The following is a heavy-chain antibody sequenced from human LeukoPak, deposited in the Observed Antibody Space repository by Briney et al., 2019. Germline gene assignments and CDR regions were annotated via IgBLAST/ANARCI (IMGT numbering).Heavy chain of an antibody. D-gene: IGHD5-24*01. CDR3: GGNNFYRFQY. CDR2: ISYGGTT. V-gene: IGHV4-39*01. CDR1: GDSVSNSPYY. Sequence: PSETLSPTCTVSGDSVSNSPYYWGWVRQPPGKGLEWIGAISYGGTTYSSPSLKSRVTIDLDKSRNRFSLKLTSVTAADTAVYYCGGNNFYRFQYWGQGALVTVSS. J-gene: IGHJ4*02.